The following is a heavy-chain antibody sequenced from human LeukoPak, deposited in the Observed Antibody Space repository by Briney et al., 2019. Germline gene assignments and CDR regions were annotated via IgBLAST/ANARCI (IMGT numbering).Heavy chain of an antibody. CDR1: GFTLSSYA. J-gene: IGHJ4*02. CDR3: ARGYYDSSGYYYLGY. D-gene: IGHD3-22*01. Sequence: GRSLRLSCAASGFTLSSYAMHWVRQAPGKGLEWVAVISYDGSNKYYADSVKGRFTISRDNSKNTLYLQMNSLRAEDTAVYYCARGYYDSSGYYYLGYWGQGTLVTVSS. CDR2: ISYDGSNK. V-gene: IGHV3-30*01.